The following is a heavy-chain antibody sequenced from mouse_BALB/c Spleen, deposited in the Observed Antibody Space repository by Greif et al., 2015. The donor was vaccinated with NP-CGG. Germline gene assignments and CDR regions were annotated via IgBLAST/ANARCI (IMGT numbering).Heavy chain of an antibody. CDR1: GYTFSSYW. J-gene: IGHJ2*01. Sequence: VKLMESGAELMKPGASVKISCKATGYTFSSYWIEWVKQRPGHGLEWIGEILPGSGSTNYNEKFKGKATFTADTSSNTAYMQLSSLTSEDSAVYYCARWTYDCDVGFDYWGQGTTLTVSS. CDR3: ARWTYDCDVGFDY. CDR2: ILPGSGST. D-gene: IGHD2-4*01. V-gene: IGHV1-9*01.